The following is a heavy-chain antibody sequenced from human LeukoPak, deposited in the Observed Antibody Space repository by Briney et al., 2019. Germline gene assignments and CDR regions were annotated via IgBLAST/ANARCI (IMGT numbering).Heavy chain of an antibody. Sequence: ASVKVSCKASGYTFTGYYMRWVRQAPGQGLEWMGWINPNSGGTNYAQKFQGRVTMTRDTSISTAYMELSRLRSDDTAVYYCARDIGYCSSTSCYPWFDPWGQGTLVTVSS. CDR1: GYTFTGYY. CDR2: INPNSGGT. D-gene: IGHD2-2*01. V-gene: IGHV1-2*02. J-gene: IGHJ5*02. CDR3: ARDIGYCSSTSCYPWFDP.